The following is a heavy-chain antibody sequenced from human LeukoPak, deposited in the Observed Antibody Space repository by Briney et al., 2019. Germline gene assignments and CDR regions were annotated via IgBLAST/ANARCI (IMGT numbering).Heavy chain of an antibody. CDR2: MQYTGST. CDR3: ARVRRFNGPYNVYFDY. CDR1: GGSISSYY. D-gene: IGHD2-8*01. Sequence: SETLSLTCTVSGGSISSYYWSWIRQPPGKGLEWIGYMQYTGSTNYNPSLKSRVTISLDSSNSQLSLKLKSVTAADTVVYFCARVRRFNGPYNVYFDYWGQGTLVTVSS. V-gene: IGHV4-59*01. J-gene: IGHJ4*02.